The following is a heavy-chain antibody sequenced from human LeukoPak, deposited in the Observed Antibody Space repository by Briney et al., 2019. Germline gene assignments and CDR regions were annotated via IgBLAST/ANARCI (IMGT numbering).Heavy chain of an antibody. Sequence: KPSEILSLTCTVSGGSISSYYWSWIRQPPGKGLEWIGYIYYSGSTKYNPSLKSRVTISVDTSKNQFSLKLSSVTAADTAVYYCARDSTYGSGSYYYYYGMDVRGQGTTVTVSS. CDR1: GGSISSYY. CDR3: ARDSTYGSGSYYYYYGMDV. D-gene: IGHD3-10*01. V-gene: IGHV4-59*01. J-gene: IGHJ6*02. CDR2: IYYSGST.